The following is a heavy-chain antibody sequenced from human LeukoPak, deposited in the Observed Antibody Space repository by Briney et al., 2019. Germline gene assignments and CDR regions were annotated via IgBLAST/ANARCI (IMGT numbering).Heavy chain of an antibody. D-gene: IGHD2-2*01. CDR3: ARDVVVVPAAHYYYYYGMDV. V-gene: IGHV1-2*02. CDR1: GYTFTGYY. Sequence: VKVSCKASGYTFTGYYMHWVRQAPGQGLEWMGWINPNSGGTNYAQKFQGRVTMTRDTSISTAYMELSRLRSDDTAVYYCARDVVVVPAAHYYYYYGMDVWGQGTTVTVSS. CDR2: INPNSGGT. J-gene: IGHJ6*02.